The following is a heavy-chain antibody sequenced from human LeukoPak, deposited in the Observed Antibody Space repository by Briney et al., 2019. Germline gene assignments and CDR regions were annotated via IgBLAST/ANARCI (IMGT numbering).Heavy chain of an antibody. D-gene: IGHD3-10*01. CDR2: IYHTGPT. Sequence: SSETLSLTCTVSGYSISTGYYWGWIRQPPGKGLEWIGTIYHTGPTYYNPSLKSRVTISVDTSKNQFSLKLSSVTAADTAVYYCARDRDYYGSGNYRGELDYWGQGTLVTVSS. J-gene: IGHJ4*02. CDR3: ARDRDYYGSGNYRGELDY. CDR1: GYSISTGYY. V-gene: IGHV4-38-2*02.